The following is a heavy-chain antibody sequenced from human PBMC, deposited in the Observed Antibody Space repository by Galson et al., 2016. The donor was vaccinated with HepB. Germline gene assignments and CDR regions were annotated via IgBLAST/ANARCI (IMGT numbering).Heavy chain of an antibody. D-gene: IGHD4-17*01. V-gene: IGHV3-73*01. CDR1: GFTFSGSA. J-gene: IGHJ4*02. Sequence: SLRLSCAASGFTFSGSAMHWVRQASGKGLEWVGRIRSKANSYATAYAASVKCRFTISRDDSKNTAYLQMNSLKTEDTAVYYCTRGDVYDYGDFDNDYWGQGTLCAVSS. CDR3: TRGDVYDYGDFDNDY. CDR2: IRSKANSYAT.